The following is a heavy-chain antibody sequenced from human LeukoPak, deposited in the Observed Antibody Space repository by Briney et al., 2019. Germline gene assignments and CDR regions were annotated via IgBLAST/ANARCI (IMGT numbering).Heavy chain of an antibody. D-gene: IGHD5-18*01. Sequence: PGGSLRLSCAASGFTFSSYWMSWVRQAPGKGLEWVANIKQDGSEKYYVDSVKGRFTISRDNAKNSLYLQTNSLRAEDTAVYYCARESGYSYGGLFDYWGQGTLVTVSS. V-gene: IGHV3-7*01. CDR2: IKQDGSEK. J-gene: IGHJ4*02. CDR1: GFTFSSYW. CDR3: ARESGYSYGGLFDY.